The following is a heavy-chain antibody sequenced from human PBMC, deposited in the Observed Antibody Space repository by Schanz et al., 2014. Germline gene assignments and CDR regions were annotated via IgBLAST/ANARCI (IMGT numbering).Heavy chain of an antibody. Sequence: PGGSLRLSCAASGFTFSDYYMSRIRQAPGKGLQWLSYISNSGTTIYYADSVKGRFTISRDNAKNSLYLQMNSLRVEDTAVYYCARDLISSGWYGWGQGTLVTVSS. D-gene: IGHD6-19*01. CDR1: GFTFSDYY. CDR3: ARDLISSGWYG. J-gene: IGHJ4*02. CDR2: ISNSGTTI. V-gene: IGHV3-11*01.